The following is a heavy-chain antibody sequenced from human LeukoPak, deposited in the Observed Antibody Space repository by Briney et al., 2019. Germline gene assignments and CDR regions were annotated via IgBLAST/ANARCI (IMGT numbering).Heavy chain of an antibody. CDR2: IYHSGST. J-gene: IGHJ4*02. CDR3: ARVTVEDAEEFGFPDY. Sequence: SETLSLTCTVSGYSISSGYYWGWIRQPPGKGLEWIGGIYHSGSTYYNPSLKSRVTISVDTSKNQFSLKLSSVTAADTAVYYCARVTVEDAEEFGFPDYWGQGTLVTVSS. D-gene: IGHD3-10*01. V-gene: IGHV4-38-2*02. CDR1: GYSISSGYY.